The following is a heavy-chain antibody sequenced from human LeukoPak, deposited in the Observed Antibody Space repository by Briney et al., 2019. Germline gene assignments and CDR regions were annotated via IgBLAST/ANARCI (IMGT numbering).Heavy chain of an antibody. Sequence: GGSLRLSCAASGFTFSSYAMSWVRQAPGKGLEWVSAISGSGGSTYYADSVKGRFTISRGNSKNTLYLQMNSLRAEDTAVYYCATQYYYGSGSYYVYWYFDLWGRGTLVTVSS. CDR2: ISGSGGST. CDR3: ATQYYYGSGSYYVYWYFDL. J-gene: IGHJ2*01. D-gene: IGHD3-10*01. V-gene: IGHV3-23*01. CDR1: GFTFSSYA.